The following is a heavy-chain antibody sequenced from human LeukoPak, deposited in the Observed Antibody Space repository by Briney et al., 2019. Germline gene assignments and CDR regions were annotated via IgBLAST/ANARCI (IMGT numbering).Heavy chain of an antibody. D-gene: IGHD6-13*01. CDR3: ARDSSSWYGRDYYYYYMDV. CDR1: GFTFSSYA. J-gene: IGHJ6*03. V-gene: IGHV3-64*01. Sequence: GGSLRLSCAASGFTFSSYAMHWVRQAPGKGLEYVSAISSNGGSTYYANSVKGRFTISRDNSKKTLYLQMGSLRAEDMAVYYCARDSSSWYGRDYYYYYMDVWGKGTTVTVSS. CDR2: ISSNGGST.